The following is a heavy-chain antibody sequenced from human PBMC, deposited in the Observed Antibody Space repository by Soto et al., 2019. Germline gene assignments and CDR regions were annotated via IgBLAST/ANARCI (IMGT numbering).Heavy chain of an antibody. CDR3: ARGSYYSGWV. D-gene: IGHD6-19*01. CDR1: GDSVSSTSAA. V-gene: IGHV6-1*01. CDR2: TCYRSKWYS. J-gene: IGHJ4*02. Sequence: SQTLSLTRAISGDSVSSTSAAWSWIRQSPSRGLEWLGRTCYRSKWYSDYAVSVKSRITINPDTSKNQFSLQLNSVTPEDTAVYYCARGSYYSGWVWGQGTLVTVSS.